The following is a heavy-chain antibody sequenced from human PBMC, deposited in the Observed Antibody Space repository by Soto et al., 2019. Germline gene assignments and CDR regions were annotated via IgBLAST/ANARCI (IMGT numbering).Heavy chain of an antibody. J-gene: IGHJ4*02. D-gene: IGHD3-16*02. CDR1: GFTFSSYA. CDR3: AKEKDYDYVWGSYRYTSDY. V-gene: IGHV3-23*01. Sequence: EVQLLESGGGLVQPGGSLRLSCAASGFTFSSYAMSWVRQAPGKGLEWVSAISGSGSTYYADSVKGWFTISRDNSKNTLYLQMNSLRAEDTAVYYCAKEKDYDYVWGSYRYTSDYWGQGTLVTVSS. CDR2: ISGSGST.